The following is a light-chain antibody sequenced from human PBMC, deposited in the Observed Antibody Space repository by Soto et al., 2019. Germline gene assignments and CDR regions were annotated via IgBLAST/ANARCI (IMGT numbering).Light chain of an antibody. CDR1: QSISTY. Sequence: DIQVTKSPSSLSASVGDRVTITCRASQSISTYLNWYQQKPGKAPNLLIYAASSLQSGVPSRFSGSASGTDFTLTISSLQPEDFTVYSCLQYHNLWAFGQGTKVDIK. V-gene: IGKV1-39*01. J-gene: IGKJ1*01. CDR2: AAS. CDR3: LQYHNLWA.